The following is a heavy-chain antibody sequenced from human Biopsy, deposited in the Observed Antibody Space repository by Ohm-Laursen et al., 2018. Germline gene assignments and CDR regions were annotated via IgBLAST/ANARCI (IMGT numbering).Heavy chain of an antibody. CDR3: ARGEVTFGELIVSLDS. CDR2: IRPLNGDT. D-gene: IGHD3-16*02. J-gene: IGHJ4*02. V-gene: IGHV1-18*01. Sequence: ATVKISCNTSGYNFISYSINWVRQVPGQGLEWMGWIRPLNGDTKYGQKFQDRVTMTTDTSTSTVYMELTSLRSDDTAVYYCARGEVTFGELIVSLDSWGQGTLVTVSS. CDR1: GYNFISYS.